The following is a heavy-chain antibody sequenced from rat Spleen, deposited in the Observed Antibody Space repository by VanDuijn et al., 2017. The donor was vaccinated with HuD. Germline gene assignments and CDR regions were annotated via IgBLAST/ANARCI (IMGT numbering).Heavy chain of an antibody. D-gene: IGHD1-4*01. CDR3: ARLNYPVDYWYFDF. V-gene: IGHV3-3*01. J-gene: IGHJ1*01. CDR1: GYSITSSYR. Sequence: EVQLQESGPGLVKPSQSLSLTCSVTGYSITSSYRWNWIRKFPGNKLEWMGYINSAGSTNYNPSHRSRISITRDTSKNQFFLQVNSVTTEDTSTYYGARLNYPVDYWYFDFWGPGTMVTVSS. CDR2: INSAGST.